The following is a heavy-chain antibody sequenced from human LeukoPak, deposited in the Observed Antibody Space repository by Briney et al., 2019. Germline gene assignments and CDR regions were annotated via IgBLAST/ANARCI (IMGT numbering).Heavy chain of an antibody. Sequence: GGSLRLSCAASGFTLSGSAMHWVRQASGKGLEWVGRIRSKANSYATAYAASVKGRFTTSRDDSKNTAYLQMNSLKTEDTTVYYCTRHPVAAANYGMDVWGQGTTVTVSS. D-gene: IGHD6-13*01. CDR2: IRSKANSYAT. J-gene: IGHJ6*02. CDR3: TRHPVAAANYGMDV. V-gene: IGHV3-73*01. CDR1: GFTLSGSA.